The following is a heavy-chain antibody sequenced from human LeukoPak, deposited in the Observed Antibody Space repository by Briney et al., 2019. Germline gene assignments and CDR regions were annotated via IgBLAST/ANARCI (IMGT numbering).Heavy chain of an antibody. D-gene: IGHD1-26*01. J-gene: IGHJ4*02. CDR2: ISWNSGSM. V-gene: IGHV3-9*01. CDR1: GFTFDDYA. Sequence: GGSLRLSCAASGFTFDDYAMHWVRQAPGKGLEWVSGISWNSGSMGYADSVKGRFTISRDNAKNSLYLQMNSLRAEDTALYYCAKDRVGATRWVFDYWGQGTLVTVSS. CDR3: AKDRVGATRWVFDY.